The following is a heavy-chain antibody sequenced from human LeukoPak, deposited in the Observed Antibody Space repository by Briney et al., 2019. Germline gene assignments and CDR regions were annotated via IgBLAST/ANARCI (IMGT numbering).Heavy chain of an antibody. Sequence: GASVKVSCKASGYTFTSYGISWVRQAPGQGLEWMGWISAYNGNTNYAQKLQGRVTMTTDTSTSTAYMELRSLRPEDSAVYHCAKDHWQWLVGNYYGMDVWGQGTTVTVSS. CDR1: GYTFTSYG. D-gene: IGHD6-19*01. J-gene: IGHJ6*02. CDR3: AKDHWQWLVGNYYGMDV. CDR2: ISAYNGNT. V-gene: IGHV1-18*01.